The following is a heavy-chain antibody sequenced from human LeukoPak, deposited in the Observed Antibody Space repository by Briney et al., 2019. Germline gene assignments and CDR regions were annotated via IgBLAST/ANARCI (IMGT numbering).Heavy chain of an antibody. V-gene: IGHV4-39*07. Sequence: SETLSLTCTVSGGSISSSTYYWGWIRQPPGKGLEWIGSMYYSGSTYYNPSLRSRVTISVDTSKNQLSLKLTSVTAADTAVYYCARVSGWNPLQAAHLDYWGQGTLVTVSS. CDR3: ARVSGWNPLQAAHLDY. J-gene: IGHJ4*02. CDR1: GGSISSSTYY. CDR2: MYYSGST. D-gene: IGHD6-19*01.